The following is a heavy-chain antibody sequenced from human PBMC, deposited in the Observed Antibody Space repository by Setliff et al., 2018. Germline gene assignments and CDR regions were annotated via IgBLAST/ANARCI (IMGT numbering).Heavy chain of an antibody. CDR3: ARHKSNGSGSYPSLYMDV. CDR2: IHYSGET. D-gene: IGHD3-10*01. J-gene: IGHJ6*03. V-gene: IGHV4-39*01. CDR1: GDSLRNDY. Sequence: SETLSLTCSVSGDSLRNDYWTWIRQPPGKGLEWIGSIHYSGETFHNPSLKSRVSIFVDAPDNQFSVKLSSVTAADTAVYYCARHKSNGSGSYPSLYMDVWGKGIMVTVSS.